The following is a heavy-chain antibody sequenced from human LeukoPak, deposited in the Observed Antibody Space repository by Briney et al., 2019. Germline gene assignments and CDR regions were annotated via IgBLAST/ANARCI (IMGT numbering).Heavy chain of an antibody. Sequence: ASVKVSCKASGYTFISYGISWVRQAPGQGLEWMGWINPNSGGTNYAQKFQGWVTMTRDTSISTAYMGLSRLRSDDTAVYYCARGDTAMSHYYGMDVWGQGTTVTVSS. CDR3: ARGDTAMSHYYGMDV. CDR1: GYTFISYG. J-gene: IGHJ6*02. V-gene: IGHV1-2*04. D-gene: IGHD5-18*01. CDR2: INPNSGGT.